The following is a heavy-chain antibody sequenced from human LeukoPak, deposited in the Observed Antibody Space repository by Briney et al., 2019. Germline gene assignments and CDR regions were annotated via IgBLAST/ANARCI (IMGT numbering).Heavy chain of an antibody. V-gene: IGHV4-34*01. J-gene: IGHJ5*02. CDR1: GGSFSGYY. Sequence: SETLSLTCAVYGGSFSGYYWSWIRQPPGKGLEWIGEINHGGSTNYNPSLKSRVTISVDTSKNQFSLKLSSVTAADTAVYYCARGARGYSYGYKRPWFDPWGQGTLVTVSS. CDR3: ARGARGYSYGYKRPWFDP. D-gene: IGHD5-18*01. CDR2: INHGGST.